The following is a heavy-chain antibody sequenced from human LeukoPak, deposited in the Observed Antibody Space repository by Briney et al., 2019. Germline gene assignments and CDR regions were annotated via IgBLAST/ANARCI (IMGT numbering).Heavy chain of an antibody. D-gene: IGHD2-15*01. CDR1: GDSISTSYY. CDR2: LSHSGNT. CDR3: ARVVASTSIDS. V-gene: IGHV4-38-2*01. J-gene: IGHJ4*02. Sequence: PSETLSLTCYVSGDSISTSYYWGWIRQTPGKGLEWIGSLSHSGNTYYNPSLKSRVTISVDTSKNHFSLNLSAVTAADTAIYYFARVVASTSIDSWGQGTLVTVSS.